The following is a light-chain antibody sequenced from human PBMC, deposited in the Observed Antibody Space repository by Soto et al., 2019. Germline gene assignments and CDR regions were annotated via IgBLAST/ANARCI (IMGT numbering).Light chain of an antibody. V-gene: IGKV3-11*01. CDR1: QGVSSY. CDR3: QQRGT. CDR2: DVS. Sequence: IVLTQSPATLSLSPGERATLSCRASQGVSSYLAWYQQKPGQAPRLLIYDVSERATGIPARFSGSGSGTDFTLTISSLEPEDFAVYYCQQRGTFGQGTKLEIK. J-gene: IGKJ2*01.